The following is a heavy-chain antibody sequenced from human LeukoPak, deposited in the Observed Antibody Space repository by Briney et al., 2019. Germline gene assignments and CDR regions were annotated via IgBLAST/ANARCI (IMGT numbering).Heavy chain of an antibody. D-gene: IGHD6-19*01. V-gene: IGHV1-18*01. CDR1: GYTFTSYG. J-gene: IGHJ5*02. CDR3: ARDVGQQWLDNWFDP. CDR2: ISAYNGNT. Sequence: ASVTVSCKASGYTFTSYGISWVRQAPGQGLEWMGWISAYNGNTNYAQKLQGRVTMTTDTSTSTAYMELRSLRSDDTAVYYCARDVGQQWLDNWFDPWGQGTLVTVSS.